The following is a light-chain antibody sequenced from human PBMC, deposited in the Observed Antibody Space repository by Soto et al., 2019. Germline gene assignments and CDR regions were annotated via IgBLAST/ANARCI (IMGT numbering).Light chain of an antibody. Sequence: DIRLTQSPSTQSASIGDRVNSTGRASQSIDKKLAWYQQKPGQAPKLLMFDVSTLESGVPPRFSVSGSGTDLSLSLNTLPPDDVATYFCQQYELSRTVGQGTKVDIK. V-gene: IGKV1-5*01. J-gene: IGKJ1*01. CDR1: QSIDKK. CDR2: DVS. CDR3: QQYELSRT.